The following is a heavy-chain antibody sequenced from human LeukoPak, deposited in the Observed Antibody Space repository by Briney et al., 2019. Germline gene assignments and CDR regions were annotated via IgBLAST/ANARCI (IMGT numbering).Heavy chain of an antibody. CDR1: GVSFSSYW. CDR2: INYSGST. CDR3: ARENGDLHGAYNWFDP. V-gene: IGHV4-59*01. Sequence: SESLCLTCTVSGVSFSSYWLSWIRQPPGKGLVWIWHINYSGSTNYNPSLKSRVTISVDTSKNQFSLKLSSVTAADTAVYYCARENGDLHGAYNWFDPWGQGTLVTVSS. D-gene: IGHD4-17*01. J-gene: IGHJ5*02.